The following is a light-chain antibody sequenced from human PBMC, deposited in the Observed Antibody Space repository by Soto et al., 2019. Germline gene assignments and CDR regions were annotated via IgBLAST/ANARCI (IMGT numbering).Light chain of an antibody. CDR1: QTVRNNY. CDR2: DAS. Sequence: EFVLAQSPGNQTLSPGERATLSCMSSQTVRNNYLAWYQQKPGQAPRLLIYDASNRATGIPARFSGSGSGTDFTLTISSLEPEDFAVYYCQQRSNWPWTFGQGTKVDI. V-gene: IGKV3-11*01. CDR3: QQRSNWPWT. J-gene: IGKJ1*01.